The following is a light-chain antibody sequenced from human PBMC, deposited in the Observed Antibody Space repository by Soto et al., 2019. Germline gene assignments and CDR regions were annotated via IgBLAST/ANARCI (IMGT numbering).Light chain of an antibody. CDR2: DDI. CDR1: TSNVANNF. J-gene: IGLJ1*01. V-gene: IGLV1-51*01. Sequence: QSVLTQPRSVSAAPGQKVTISCSGTTSNVANNFVSWYQQFPGKAPKLLIYDDIRRPSGIPDRFSASKSGTSATLGITGLQTGDEADYYCGSWDSSLTANVFGTGTKVTVL. CDR3: GSWDSSLTANV.